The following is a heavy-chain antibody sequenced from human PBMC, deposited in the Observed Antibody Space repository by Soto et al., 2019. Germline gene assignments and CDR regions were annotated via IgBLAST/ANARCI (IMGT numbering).Heavy chain of an antibody. Sequence: QVQLQQWGAGLLKPAETLSLTCAVYGGSFSGYYWSWIRQPPGKGLEWIGEINHSGSTNYNPSCKTRVTIPVDTSNNQLSLKLSSAAAADTAVEYCASGSLFGVVRGCWFDPWGQGTLVTVSS. CDR1: GGSFSGYY. V-gene: IGHV4-34*01. CDR3: ASGSLFGVVRGCWFDP. J-gene: IGHJ5*02. D-gene: IGHD3-3*01. CDR2: INHSGST.